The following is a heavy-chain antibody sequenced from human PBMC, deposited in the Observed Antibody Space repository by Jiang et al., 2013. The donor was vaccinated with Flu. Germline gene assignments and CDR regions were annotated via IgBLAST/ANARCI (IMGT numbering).Heavy chain of an antibody. V-gene: IGHV4-34*01. Sequence: LLKPSETLSLTCTFSGDSISSYYWSWIRQPPGKGLEWIGEINHSGSTNYNPSLKSRVTISVDTSKNQFSLKLSSVTAADTAVYYCARLRATTLQNYYGSGSYYKSFHYYFDYWGQGTLVTVSS. CDR2: INHSGST. J-gene: IGHJ4*02. D-gene: IGHD3-10*01. CDR3: ARLRATTLQNYYGSGSYYKSFHYYFDY. CDR1: GDSISSYY.